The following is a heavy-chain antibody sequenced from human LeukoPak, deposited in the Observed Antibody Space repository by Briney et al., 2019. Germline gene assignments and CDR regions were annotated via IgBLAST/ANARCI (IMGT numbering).Heavy chain of an antibody. V-gene: IGHV3-9*03. CDR2: ISWNSGSI. Sequence: PGRSLRLSCAASGFTFDDYAMHWVRQAPGKGLEWVSGISWNSGSIGYADSVKGRFTISRDNAKNSLYLQMNSLRAEDMALYYCAKATYYDFWSGYFDYWGQGTLVTVSS. D-gene: IGHD3-3*01. CDR1: GFTFDDYA. CDR3: AKATYYDFWSGYFDY. J-gene: IGHJ4*02.